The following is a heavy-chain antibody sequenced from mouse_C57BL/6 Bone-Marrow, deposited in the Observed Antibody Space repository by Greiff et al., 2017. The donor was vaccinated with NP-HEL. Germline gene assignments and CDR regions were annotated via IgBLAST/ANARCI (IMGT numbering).Heavy chain of an antibody. J-gene: IGHJ3*01. D-gene: IGHD2-5*01. CDR1: GYTFTSYW. CDR3: ARSSNALAY. Sequence: QVQLQQPGAELVRPGSSVKLSCKASGYTFTSYWMDWVKQRPGQGLEWIGNIYPSDSATHYNQKFKDQATLTVDKSSSTAYMQLSSLTSAGSSVYYCARSSNALAYWGQGTLVTVSA. CDR2: IYPSDSAT. V-gene: IGHV1-61*01.